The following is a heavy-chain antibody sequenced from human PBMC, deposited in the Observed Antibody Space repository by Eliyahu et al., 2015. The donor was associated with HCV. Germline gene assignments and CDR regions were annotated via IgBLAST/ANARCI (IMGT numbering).Heavy chain of an antibody. D-gene: IGHD2-15*01. CDR3: AREGGDYCCVGNCFLLY. J-gene: IGHJ4*02. CDR2: IIPIFGTP. CDR1: GGTFSRHS. V-gene: IGHV1-69*01. Sequence: QVQLVQSGAEVKKPGSSVKVSCKASGGTFSRHSISWVRQAPGQGLEWMGGIIPIFGTPNYAQKFQGRVTITADESTNTAYMELSSLRSGDTAVYYCAREGGDYCCVGNCFLLYWGQGTLVTVSS.